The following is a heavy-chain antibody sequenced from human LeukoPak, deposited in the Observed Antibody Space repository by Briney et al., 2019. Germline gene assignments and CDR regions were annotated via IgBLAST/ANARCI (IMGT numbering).Heavy chain of an antibody. V-gene: IGHV3-74*01. CDR1: GFTFSNSY. CDR2: KNREGTII. J-gene: IGHJ4*02. Sequence: GGSLRLSCAASGFTFSNSYMHWVRQAPGKGLEWLSYKNREGTIIGHADSVKGRFTISRDNARDTLHLQMNSLRDDDTAVYFCVRGTTNWYGVDCWGRGTLVTVSS. D-gene: IGHD1-20*01. CDR3: VRGTTNWYGVDC.